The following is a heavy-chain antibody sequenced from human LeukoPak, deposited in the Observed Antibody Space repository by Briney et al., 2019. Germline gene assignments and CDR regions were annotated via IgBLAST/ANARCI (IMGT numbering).Heavy chain of an antibody. V-gene: IGHV3-23*01. CDR3: AKDLGRYRNNYFDY. CDR2: ISGSGGGT. J-gene: IGHJ4*02. D-gene: IGHD1-26*01. CDR1: GFTFNSYA. Sequence: PGGSLRLSCAASGFTFNSYAMSGVRQAPEKGLEWVATISGSGGGTYYADSVKGRFTISRDDSKNTLYLQMNSLRAEDTAVYYCAKDLGRYRNNYFDYWGQGTLVTVSS.